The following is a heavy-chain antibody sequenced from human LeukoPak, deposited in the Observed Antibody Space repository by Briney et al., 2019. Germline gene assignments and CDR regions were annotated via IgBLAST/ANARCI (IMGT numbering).Heavy chain of an antibody. CDR1: GGSFSGYY. J-gene: IGHJ6*03. Sequence: PSGSLSLTPAVYGGSFSGYYWGWIRQPPGKGLEWTGEITHSGSTNYNLSLKSLVTISVDTSKNQLSLKLSSVTAADTAVYYCARAKTARPYYYYYYMDVWGKGTTVTVSS. CDR3: ARAKTARPYYYYYYMDV. D-gene: IGHD6-6*01. CDR2: ITHSGST. V-gene: IGHV4-34*01.